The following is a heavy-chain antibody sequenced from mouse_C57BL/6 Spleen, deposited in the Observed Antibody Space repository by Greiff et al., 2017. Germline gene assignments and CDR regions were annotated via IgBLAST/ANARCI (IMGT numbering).Heavy chain of an antibody. CDR3: ARDTGNYGFAY. CDR2: ISYSGST. V-gene: IGHV3-1*01. Sequence: EVQLVESGPGMVKPSQSLSLTCTVTGYSITSGYDWHWIRHFPGNKLEWMGYISYSGSTNYNPSLKSRISITHDTSKNHFFLKLNSVTTEDTATYYCARDTGNYGFAYWGQGTLVTVSA. J-gene: IGHJ3*01. D-gene: IGHD2-1*01. CDR1: GYSITSGYD.